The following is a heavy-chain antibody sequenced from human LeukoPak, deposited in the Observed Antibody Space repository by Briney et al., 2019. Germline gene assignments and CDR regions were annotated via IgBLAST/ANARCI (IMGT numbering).Heavy chain of an antibody. J-gene: IGHJ4*02. V-gene: IGHV3-11*04. CDR1: GFTFSDYY. Sequence: GGSLRLSCAASGFTFSDYYMSWIRQAPGKGLEWVSYISSSGSTIYYADSVKGRFTISRGTAKNTLYLQMSSLRAEDTAVYFCARGGRLGSFDYWGQGILVTVSS. D-gene: IGHD7-27*01. CDR2: ISSSGSTI. CDR3: ARGGRLGSFDY.